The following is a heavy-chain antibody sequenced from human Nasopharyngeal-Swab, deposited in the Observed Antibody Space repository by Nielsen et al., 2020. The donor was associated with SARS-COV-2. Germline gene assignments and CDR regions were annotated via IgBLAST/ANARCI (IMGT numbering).Heavy chain of an antibody. Sequence: GGSLRLSCAASGFTFSDSAIHWVRQASGKGLEWVGRIRSKGNTYANAYAASVKGRFIIFRDDPTNTAYLQMNSLKTEDTAVYYCTRCGGGCYSGRGYWGQGTLVTVSS. CDR1: GFTFSDSA. D-gene: IGHD2-15*01. V-gene: IGHV3-73*01. J-gene: IGHJ4*02. CDR2: IRSKGNTYAN. CDR3: TRCGGGCYSGRGY.